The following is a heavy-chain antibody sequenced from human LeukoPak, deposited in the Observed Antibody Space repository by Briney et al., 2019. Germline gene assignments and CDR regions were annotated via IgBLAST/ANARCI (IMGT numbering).Heavy chain of an antibody. D-gene: IGHD2-21*01. V-gene: IGHV3-74*01. Sequence: PGGPLRLSCAAPGFTFSSYWMHWVRQAPGKGLVWVSRINSDGSSTTYADSVKGRFTISRDNAKNTLYLQMNSLRAEDTAVYYCARGPEAYLLYFDYWGQGTLVTVSS. J-gene: IGHJ4*02. CDR3: ARGPEAYLLYFDY. CDR1: GFTFSSYW. CDR2: INSDGSST.